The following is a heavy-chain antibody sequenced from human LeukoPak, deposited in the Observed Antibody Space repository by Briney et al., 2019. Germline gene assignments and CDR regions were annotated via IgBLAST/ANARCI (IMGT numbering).Heavy chain of an antibody. CDR2: ISSSSSYI. D-gene: IGHD6-19*01. CDR3: ARRRIAVAAGGPFDY. Sequence: GGSLRLSCAASGFTFSSYSMNWVRQAPGKGLEWVSSISSSSSYIYYADSVKGRFTISRDNAKNSLYLQMNSLRAEDTAVYYCARRRIAVAAGGPFDYWGQGTLVTVSS. J-gene: IGHJ4*02. CDR1: GFTFSSYS. V-gene: IGHV3-21*01.